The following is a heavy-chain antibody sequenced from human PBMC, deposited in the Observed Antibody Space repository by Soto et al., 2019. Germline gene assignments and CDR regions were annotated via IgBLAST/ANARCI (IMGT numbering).Heavy chain of an antibody. D-gene: IGHD6-13*01. V-gene: IGHV3-49*03. CDR2: IRSKAYGGTT. CDR3: TRDLGIAGALLNGGRDY. Sequence: GGSLRLSCTASGFTFGDYAMSWFRQAPGKGLEWVGFIRSKAYGGTTEYAASVKGRFTISRDDSKSIAYLQMNSLKTEDTAVYYCTRDLGIAGALLNGGRDYWGQGTLVTVSS. CDR1: GFTFGDYA. J-gene: IGHJ4*02.